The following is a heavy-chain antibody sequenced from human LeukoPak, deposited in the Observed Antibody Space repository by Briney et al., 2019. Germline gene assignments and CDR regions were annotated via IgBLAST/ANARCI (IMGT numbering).Heavy chain of an antibody. CDR2: ISGSGRGGST. D-gene: IGHD2-15*01. V-gene: IGHV3-23*01. CDR3: AKSGLNRFDY. CDR1: GFTFSSYA. J-gene: IGHJ4*02. Sequence: GGSLRRSCAASGFTFSSYARNWVGQANAQFLPWVSNISGSGRGGSTYYADSVKGRFTISRDNSKNTLYLQMNSLRAEDTAVYYCAKSGLNRFDYWGQGTLVTVSS.